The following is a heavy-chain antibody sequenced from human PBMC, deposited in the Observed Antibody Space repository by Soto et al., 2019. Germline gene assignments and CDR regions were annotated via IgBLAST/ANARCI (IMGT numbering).Heavy chain of an antibody. J-gene: IGHJ4*02. V-gene: IGHV5-10-1*01. CDR1: GYSFTSYW. Sequence: GESLKISCKGSGYSFTSYWISWVRQMPGKGLEWMGRIDPSDSYTNYSPSFQGHVTISADKSISTAYLQWSSLKASDAAMYYCARGYYYDSSGYYYYFAYWGQGTLVTVSS. CDR3: ARGYYYDSSGYYYYFAY. D-gene: IGHD3-22*01. CDR2: IDPSDSYT.